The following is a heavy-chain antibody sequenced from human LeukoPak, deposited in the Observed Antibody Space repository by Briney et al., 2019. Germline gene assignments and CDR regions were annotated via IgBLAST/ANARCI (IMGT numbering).Heavy chain of an antibody. J-gene: IGHJ4*02. Sequence: ASVKVSCKVSGYTLTELSMHWVRQAPGKGLEWMGGFDPEDGETIYAQKFQGRVTMTEDTSTDTAYMELSSLRSDDTAVYYCARHRAGGYCAVGDCFVHTFWGQGTLVTVSS. CDR3: ARHRAGGYCAVGDCFVHTF. CDR2: FDPEDGET. D-gene: IGHD2-8*02. V-gene: IGHV1-24*01. CDR1: GYTLTELS.